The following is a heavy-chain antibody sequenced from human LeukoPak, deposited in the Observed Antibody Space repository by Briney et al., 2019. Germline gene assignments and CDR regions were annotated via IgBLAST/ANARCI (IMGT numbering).Heavy chain of an antibody. Sequence: PGRSLRLSCAASGFTFDDYAMHWVRQAPGEGLGGVSGFNWDSGNIGYAHPLKGRFPISRDNTKHSLYLQMNGLRAEDTAWYYCAKGQVDVAAAGPFDYWGEGTLVTVSS. CDR2: FNWDSGNI. V-gene: IGHV3-9*01. J-gene: IGHJ4*02. CDR1: GFTFDDYA. D-gene: IGHD6-13*01. CDR3: AKGQVDVAAAGPFDY.